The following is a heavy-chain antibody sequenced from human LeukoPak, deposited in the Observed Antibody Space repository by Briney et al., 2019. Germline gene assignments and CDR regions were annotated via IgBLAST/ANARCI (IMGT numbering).Heavy chain of an antibody. CDR1: GGSISRYY. CDR3: ARDRGYSGYPSSFDP. CDR2: IYYSGST. V-gene: IGHV4-59*01. D-gene: IGHD5-12*01. Sequence: SETLSLTCTVSGGSISRYYWSWIRQPPGKGLEWIGYIYYSGSTNYNPSLKSRVTISVDTSKNQFSLKLSSVTAADTAVYYCARDRGYSGYPSSFDPWGQGTLVTVSS. J-gene: IGHJ5*02.